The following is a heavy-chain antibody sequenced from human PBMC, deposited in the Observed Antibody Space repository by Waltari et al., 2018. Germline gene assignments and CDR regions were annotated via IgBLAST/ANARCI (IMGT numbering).Heavy chain of an antibody. V-gene: IGHV4-4*02. J-gene: IGHJ4*02. CDR3: ARDRGRGIYLDS. D-gene: IGHD2-15*01. Sequence: QLQLQESGPGLVKPSGTLSLTCTVSGDSMSSTDWWSWVRQSPEKGLEWIGQIHRSGRTNYNPSLERRVTISIDTSNNQFSLKVTSTTAADTAVYYCARDRGRGIYLDSWGQGTLVTVSP. CDR2: IHRSGRT. CDR1: GDSMSSTDW.